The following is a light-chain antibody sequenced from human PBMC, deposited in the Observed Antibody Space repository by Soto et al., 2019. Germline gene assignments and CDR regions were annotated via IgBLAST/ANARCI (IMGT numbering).Light chain of an antibody. CDR3: QQYGSSGT. Sequence: IVMTDHTTTISVCREEGEILSVRASQSITRNLAWYQQSPGQAPRLLIYGASTRATGIPDRFSGSGSGTEFTLTVSSLQSEDFAVYYCQQYGSSGTFGQGTKVDIK. J-gene: IGKJ1*01. V-gene: IGKV3-15*01. CDR2: GAS. CDR1: QSITRN.